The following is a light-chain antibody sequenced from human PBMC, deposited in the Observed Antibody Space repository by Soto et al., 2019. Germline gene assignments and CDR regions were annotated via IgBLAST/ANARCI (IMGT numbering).Light chain of an antibody. CDR1: SSDVGGYNY. Sequence: ALTQPPSASGSPGQSVTISCTGTSSDVGGYNYVSWYQQHPGKAPKLMIYEVSKRPSGVPDRFSGSKSGNTASLTVSGLQAEDEADYYCSSYAGSNNYVFGGGTKLTVL. CDR2: EVS. J-gene: IGLJ3*02. V-gene: IGLV2-8*01. CDR3: SSYAGSNNYV.